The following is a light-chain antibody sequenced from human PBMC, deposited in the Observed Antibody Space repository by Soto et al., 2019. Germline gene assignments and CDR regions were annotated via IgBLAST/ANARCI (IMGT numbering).Light chain of an antibody. CDR2: SAS. Sequence: IFISQPQHTLSVSPWESATLSCMASERVSTNLAWYQQTPSQAPRLLIYSASRRPTDIPVRFSGSGSGAEFTLTISSLQSEDFAIYYCQQYNNLPQASGQGTKV. J-gene: IGKJ1*01. CDR3: QQYNNLPQA. CDR1: ERVSTN. V-gene: IGKV3-15*01.